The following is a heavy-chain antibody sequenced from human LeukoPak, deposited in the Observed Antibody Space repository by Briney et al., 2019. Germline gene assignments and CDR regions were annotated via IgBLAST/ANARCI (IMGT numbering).Heavy chain of an antibody. V-gene: IGHV4-34*01. CDR2: INHSGST. D-gene: IGHD5-12*01. Sequence: TSETLSLTCAVYGGSFSGYYWSWIRQPPGKGLEWIGEINHSGSTNYNPSLKSRVTMSVDTSKNQFSLKLSSVTAADTAVYYCARDRGYSGYVYYYYYYGMDVWGQGTTVTVSS. J-gene: IGHJ6*02. CDR3: ARDRGYSGYVYYYYYYGMDV. CDR1: GGSFSGYY.